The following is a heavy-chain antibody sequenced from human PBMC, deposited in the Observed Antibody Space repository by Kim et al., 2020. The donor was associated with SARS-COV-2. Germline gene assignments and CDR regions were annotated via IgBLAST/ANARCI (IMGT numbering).Heavy chain of an antibody. CDR2: ISCSSTYT. V-gene: IGHV3-11*06. D-gene: IGHD6-13*01. CDR1: GFTFSDYF. J-gene: IGHJ6*02. Sequence: GGSLRLSCAASGFTFSDYFMRWVRQAPGKGLEWVSYISCSSTYTNYADSVKGRFTISRDNAKNTLYLQMNSLRAEDTAVYYCARDTTTAAADNYYYYGMVVWGQGTTVTVSS. CDR3: ARDTTTAAADNYYYYGMVV.